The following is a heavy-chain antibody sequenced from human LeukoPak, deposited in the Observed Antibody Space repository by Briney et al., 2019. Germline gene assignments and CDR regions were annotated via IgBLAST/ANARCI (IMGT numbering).Heavy chain of an antibody. Sequence: GGSLRLSCAASGFTFSSYSMNWVRQAPGKGLEWVSSISSSSSYIYYADSVRGRFTISRDNAKNSLYLQMNSLRAEDTAVYYCARSRYCSGGNCYLNAFDIWGQGTMVTVSS. CDR1: GFTFSSYS. V-gene: IGHV3-21*01. D-gene: IGHD2-15*01. J-gene: IGHJ3*02. CDR3: ARSRYCSGGNCYLNAFDI. CDR2: ISSSSSYI.